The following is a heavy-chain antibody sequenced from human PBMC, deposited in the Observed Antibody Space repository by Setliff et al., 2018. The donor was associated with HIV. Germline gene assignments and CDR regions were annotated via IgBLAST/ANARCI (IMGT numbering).Heavy chain of an antibody. D-gene: IGHD3-16*01. V-gene: IGHV3-48*03. Sequence: PGGSLRLSCAASGLIFSSYEMNWVRQAPGKGLEWISFIGGHGSIIHYVDSVKGRFTISRDNAKNSVYLQMHSLRVEDTAVYYCAAVPWGHSSLIIDHWGQGTPVTVSS. CDR2: IGGHGSII. J-gene: IGHJ4*02. CDR3: AAVPWGHSSLIIDH. CDR1: GLIFSSYE.